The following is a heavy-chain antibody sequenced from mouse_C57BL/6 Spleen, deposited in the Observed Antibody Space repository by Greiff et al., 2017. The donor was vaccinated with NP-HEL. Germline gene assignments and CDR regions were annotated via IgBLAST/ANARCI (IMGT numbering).Heavy chain of an antibody. CDR1: GYTFTSYW. D-gene: IGHD2-3*01. Sequence: QVQLQQPGAELVKPGASVKMSCKASGYTFTSYWITWVKQRPGQGLEWIGDIYPGSGSTNYHEKFKSKATLTVDTSSSPACMQLSSLTSEDAAVYYCASEESYDGYYGATLYAMVYWGQGTSVTVSS. CDR2: IYPGSGST. V-gene: IGHV1-55*01. J-gene: IGHJ4*01. CDR3: ASEESYDGYYGATLYAMVY.